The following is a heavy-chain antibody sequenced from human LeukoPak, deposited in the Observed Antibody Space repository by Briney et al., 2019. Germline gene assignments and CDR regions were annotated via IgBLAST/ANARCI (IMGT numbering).Heavy chain of an antibody. Sequence: GGSLRLPCVASGFTDSSNYMTWVRQAPGKGLEWVSVIYGGGSTFYADSVNGRFTISRDSSQNTLLLQMNSLRAEDTAVYYCASPSAEIVAINGWLLDVWGRGTLVTVSS. CDR2: IYGGGST. CDR1: GFTDSSNY. D-gene: IGHD5-24*01. J-gene: IGHJ2*01. V-gene: IGHV3-66*01. CDR3: ASPSAEIVAINGWLLDV.